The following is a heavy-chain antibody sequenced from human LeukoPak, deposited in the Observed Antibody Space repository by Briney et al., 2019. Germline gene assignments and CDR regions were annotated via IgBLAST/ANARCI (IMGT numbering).Heavy chain of an antibody. V-gene: IGHV3-7*01. D-gene: IGHD1-1*01. CDR1: GFTVSSNY. Sequence: GGSLRLSCAASGFTVSSNYMNWVRQAPGKGLEWVANIKQDGSEKYYVDSVKGRFTISRDNAKNSLYLQMNSLRAEDTAVYYCARVPSTMFDYWGQGTLVTVSS. J-gene: IGHJ4*02. CDR3: ARVPSTMFDY. CDR2: IKQDGSEK.